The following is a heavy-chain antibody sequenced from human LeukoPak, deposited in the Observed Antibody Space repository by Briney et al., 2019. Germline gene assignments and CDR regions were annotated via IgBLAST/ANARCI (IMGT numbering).Heavy chain of an antibody. D-gene: IGHD2-15*01. CDR2: MSAYNGNT. CDR1: GYTFTGYG. CDR3: ARDFGMGVAEDAFDI. V-gene: IGHV1-18*01. Sequence: ASVKVSCKASGYTFTGYGISWVRQAPGPGLERMGWMSAYNGNTNYAQKLQGRVTMTTDTSTSTAYIELRSLRSDDTAVYYCARDFGMGVAEDAFDIWGQGTMVTVSS. J-gene: IGHJ3*02.